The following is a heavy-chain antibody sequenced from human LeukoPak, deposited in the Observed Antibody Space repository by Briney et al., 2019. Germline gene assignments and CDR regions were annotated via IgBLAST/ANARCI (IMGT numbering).Heavy chain of an antibody. CDR3: AKDPYDIWNYMEV. J-gene: IGHJ6*03. V-gene: IGHV3-53*01. CDR2: IYSGTI. D-gene: IGHD3-3*01. Sequence: GGSLRLSCTVSGFTVSSNSMSWVRQAPGKGLQWVSFIYSGTIHYSDSVKGRFTISRDNSNNTVYLQMNSLRVEDTAVYYCAKDPYDIWNYMEVWGKGTTVIVSS. CDR1: GFTVSSNS.